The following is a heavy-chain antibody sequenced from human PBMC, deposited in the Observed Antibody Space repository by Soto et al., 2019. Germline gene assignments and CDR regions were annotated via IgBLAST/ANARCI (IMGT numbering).Heavy chain of an antibody. J-gene: IGHJ4*02. Sequence: EVQLVESGGGLVKPGGSLRLSCAASGFTFSSYSMNWVRQAPGKGLEWVSSISSSSSFIYYAHSVKGRFTISRDNANNSLYLQMNSLRAEDTAMFYCARSYDILTGYSGFDYWGQGTLVTVSS. CDR2: ISSSSSFI. V-gene: IGHV3-21*01. CDR1: GFTFSSYS. CDR3: ARSYDILTGYSGFDY. D-gene: IGHD3-9*01.